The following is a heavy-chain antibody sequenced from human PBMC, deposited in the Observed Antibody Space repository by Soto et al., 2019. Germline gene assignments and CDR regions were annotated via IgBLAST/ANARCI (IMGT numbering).Heavy chain of an antibody. CDR1: ESTLSNVW. V-gene: IGHV3-15*01. CDR2: VKREIGGATT. J-gene: IGHJ4*02. D-gene: IGHD2-21*01. Sequence: VGSLRLSCAPSESTLSNVWMSWVRQAPGKGLEWVGRVKREIGGATTDYAAPVKGRFTISRDDAKNTVYLQMNSLRTEDTAVYYCTTDPIRDYWGLGTLVTVSS. CDR3: TTDPIRDY.